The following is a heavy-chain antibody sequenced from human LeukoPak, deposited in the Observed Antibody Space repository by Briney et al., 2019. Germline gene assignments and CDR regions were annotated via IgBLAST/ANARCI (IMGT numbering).Heavy chain of an antibody. Sequence: SPTLSPTWAVDGGSFSGYYWSWIRQPPGKGLEWIREINHSGSTNYNPSLKSRVTISVDTSKNQSSLKLSSVTAADTAVYYCARGRVPAAIPYYYYGMDVWGKGTTVTVSS. D-gene: IGHD2-2*01. CDR1: GGSFSGYY. V-gene: IGHV4-34*01. CDR2: INHSGST. J-gene: IGHJ6*04. CDR3: ARGRVPAAIPYYYYGMDV.